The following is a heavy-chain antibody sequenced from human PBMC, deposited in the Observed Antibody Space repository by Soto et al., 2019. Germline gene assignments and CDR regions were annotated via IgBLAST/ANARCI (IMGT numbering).Heavy chain of an antibody. D-gene: IGHD2-15*01. CDR3: AKEFCDPNGCYGRWLDP. J-gene: IGHJ5*02. Sequence: VQLQESGPGLAKPSETLSLTCTVSGGSMSGFYWSWIRQAPGKGLEWIGNVFHSGSTIYNPSLKRRVTISVDTSKNQFSLKLSSVTAADTAVYYCAKEFCDPNGCYGRWLDPWGQGTLVTVSS. CDR2: VFHSGST. V-gene: IGHV4-59*01. CDR1: GGSMSGFY.